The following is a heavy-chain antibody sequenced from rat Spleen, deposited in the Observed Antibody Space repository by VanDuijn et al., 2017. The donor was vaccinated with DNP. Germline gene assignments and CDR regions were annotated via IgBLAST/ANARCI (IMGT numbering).Heavy chain of an antibody. CDR1: GFTFSNYY. Sequence: EVQLVESGGGLVQPGRSMKLSCAASGFTFSNYYMAWVRQAPTKGLECVAAISTGGGNTYYRDSVKGRFTISRDNAKSTLYLQMDSLRSEETATYYCAKAGGYSPWYFDYWGQGVMVTVSS. J-gene: IGHJ2*01. CDR3: AKAGGYSPWYFDY. CDR2: ISTGGGNT. V-gene: IGHV5S11*01. D-gene: IGHD1-11*01.